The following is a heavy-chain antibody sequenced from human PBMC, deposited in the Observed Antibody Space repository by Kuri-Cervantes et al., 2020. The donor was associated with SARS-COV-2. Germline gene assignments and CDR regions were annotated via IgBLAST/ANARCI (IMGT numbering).Heavy chain of an antibody. D-gene: IGHD3-3*01. J-gene: IGHJ4*02. V-gene: IGHV3-30-3*01. Sequence: GGSLRLSCAASGFTFSSYWMSWVRQAPGKGLEWVAVISYDGSNKYYADSVKGRFTISRDNSKNTLYLQMNSLRAEDTAVYYCARDGAFTIFGVVIIGDYWGQGTLVTVSS. CDR2: ISYDGSNK. CDR1: GFTFSSYW. CDR3: ARDGAFTIFGVVIIGDY.